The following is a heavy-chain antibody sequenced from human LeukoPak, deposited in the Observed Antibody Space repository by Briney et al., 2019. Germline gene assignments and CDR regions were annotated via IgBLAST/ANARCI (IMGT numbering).Heavy chain of an antibody. J-gene: IGHJ5*02. Sequence: SETLSLTCTVSGGSISSYHWSWIRQPPGKGLEWIGYIYHSGSTYYNPSLKSRVTMSVDTSKNQFSLKLRSVTAADTAVYYCANGGYCSVTSCYPKWFDPWGQGTLVTVSS. D-gene: IGHD2-2*01. CDR3: ANGGYCSVTSCYPKWFDP. V-gene: IGHV4-59*01. CDR2: IYHSGST. CDR1: GGSISSYH.